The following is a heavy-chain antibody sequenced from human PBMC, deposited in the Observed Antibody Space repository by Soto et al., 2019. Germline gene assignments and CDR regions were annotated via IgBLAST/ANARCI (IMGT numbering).Heavy chain of an antibody. CDR2: VFHTGLT. Sequence: QVQLQESGPGLVESSGTLFLTCAVSGASTSSMNWWSWVRQTTGRGLEWIGEVFHTGLTNYNPSLKCPVPISMDASKNQLSLEVRSVTAADTAVYFCAIDVYYGGFSLGYWGHGTLVTVSS. CDR1: GASTSSMNW. V-gene: IGHV4-4*02. D-gene: IGHD2-21*01. J-gene: IGHJ4*01. CDR3: AIDVYYGGFSLGY.